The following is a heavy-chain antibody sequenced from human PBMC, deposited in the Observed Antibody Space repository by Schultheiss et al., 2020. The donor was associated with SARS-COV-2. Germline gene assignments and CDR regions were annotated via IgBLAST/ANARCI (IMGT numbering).Heavy chain of an antibody. CDR2: IYYSGST. Sequence: SETLSLTCTVSGGSISSYYWSWIRQPPGKGLEWIGYIYYSGSTNYNPSLKSRVTMSVDTSKNQFSLKLSSVTAADTAVYYCARHGSSGWYQGDYWGQGTLVTVSS. J-gene: IGHJ4*02. V-gene: IGHV4-59*08. CDR1: GGSISSYY. D-gene: IGHD6-19*01. CDR3: ARHGSSGWYQGDY.